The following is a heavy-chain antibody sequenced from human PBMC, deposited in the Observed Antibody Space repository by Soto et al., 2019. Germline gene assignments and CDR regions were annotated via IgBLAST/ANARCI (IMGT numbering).Heavy chain of an antibody. V-gene: IGHV4-31*03. CDR1: GDSISGGGYY. J-gene: IGHJ4*02. Sequence: QVQLQESGPGLVKPSQTLSLTCTVSGDSISGGGYYWSWIRQNPGKGLEWIGFIYYTGTTTYNPSLKSRVTISVDTSKNQFSLKLSSVTAADPAVYYCAREGGSYSSYFDYWGQGTLVTVSS. CDR2: IYYTGTT. D-gene: IGHD1-26*01. CDR3: AREGGSYSSYFDY.